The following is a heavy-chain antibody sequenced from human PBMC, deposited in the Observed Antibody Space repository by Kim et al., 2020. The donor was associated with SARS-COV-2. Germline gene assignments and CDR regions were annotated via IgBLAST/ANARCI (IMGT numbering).Heavy chain of an antibody. CDR3: ARYLRGGYDYNSNWFDP. J-gene: IGHJ5*02. D-gene: IGHD5-12*01. Sequence: SETLSLTCTVSGGSISSSSYYWGWIRQPPGKGLEWIVSIYYSGSTYYNPSLKSRVTISVDTSKNQFSLKLSSVTAADTAVYYCARYLRGGYDYNSNWFDPWGQGTLVTVSS. CDR2: IYYSGST. V-gene: IGHV4-39*07. CDR1: GGSISSSSYY.